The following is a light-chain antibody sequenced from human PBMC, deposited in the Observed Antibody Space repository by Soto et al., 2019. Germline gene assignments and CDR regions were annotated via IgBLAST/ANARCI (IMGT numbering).Light chain of an antibody. V-gene: IGKV1-8*01. Sequence: AIRMTQSPSSFSASTGDRVTITCRASQGISSYLAWYQQKPGKAPKLLIYAASTLQSGVPSRFSGSGSGTDFTLTNSCLQYEDFETYYCQQYYSYLGTLRGGTKADIK. CDR2: AAS. CDR1: QGISSY. CDR3: QQYYSYLGT. J-gene: IGKJ4*01.